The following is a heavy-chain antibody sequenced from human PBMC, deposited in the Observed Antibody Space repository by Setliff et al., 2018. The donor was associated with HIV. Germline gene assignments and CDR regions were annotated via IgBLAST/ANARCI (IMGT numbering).Heavy chain of an antibody. CDR2: IFYGGST. V-gene: IGHV4-39*07. Sequence: PSETLSLTCTVSGDSISSNNYYWAWIRQSPGKGLEWIGCIFYGGSTYYNPSLKSRVTMSADTSKNQFSLKLSSVTAADTAVYYCASSPAWRSDFGLHTFDYWGQGTLVTVSS. CDR3: ASSPAWRSDFGLHTFDY. D-gene: IGHD2-2*01. J-gene: IGHJ4*02. CDR1: GDSISSNNYY.